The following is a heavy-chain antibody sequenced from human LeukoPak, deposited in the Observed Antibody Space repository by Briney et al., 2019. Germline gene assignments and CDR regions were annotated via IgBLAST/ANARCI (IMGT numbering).Heavy chain of an antibody. CDR1: GYSFTSYW. Sequence: GESLKISCKGSGYSFTSYWIGGVRQMPGKGLEWMGIIYPGDSDTRYSPSFQGQVTISADKSISTAYLQWSSLKASDTAMYYCARRSYYYDSSGYSDAFDIWGQGTMVTVSS. V-gene: IGHV5-51*01. D-gene: IGHD3-22*01. J-gene: IGHJ3*02. CDR2: IYPGDSDT. CDR3: ARRSYYYDSSGYSDAFDI.